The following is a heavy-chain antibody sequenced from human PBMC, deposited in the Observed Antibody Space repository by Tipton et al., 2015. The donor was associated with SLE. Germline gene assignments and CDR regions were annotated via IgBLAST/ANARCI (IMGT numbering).Heavy chain of an antibody. CDR3: ASGNNWNGPGDIDS. D-gene: IGHD1-20*01. V-gene: IGHV4-34*01. CDR1: GGSFSSYY. CDR2: LNHSAST. Sequence: LRLSCAVYGGSFSSYYWPRVRLPPRKGLEWTGELNHSASTNYNPSLKSRVTISVDTSKNQFSLKLSSVTAADTAVYYCASGNNWNGPGDIDSGGRGTQVSVSS. J-gene: IGHJ4*02.